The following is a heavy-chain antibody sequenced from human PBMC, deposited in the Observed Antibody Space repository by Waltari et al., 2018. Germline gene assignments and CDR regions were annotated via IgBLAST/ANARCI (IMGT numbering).Heavy chain of an antibody. J-gene: IGHJ4*02. CDR2: IWYDGSNK. V-gene: IGHV3-33*01. CDR1: GFTFSSYG. D-gene: IGHD6-19*01. CDR3: ARFGSGWYYFDY. Sequence: QVQLVESGGGVVQPGRSLRLSCAASGFTFSSYGMHWVRQAPGKGLEWVAVIWYDGSNKYYADSVKGRVTISRDNSKNTLYLQMNSLRAEDTAVYYCARFGSGWYYFDYWGQGTLVTVSS.